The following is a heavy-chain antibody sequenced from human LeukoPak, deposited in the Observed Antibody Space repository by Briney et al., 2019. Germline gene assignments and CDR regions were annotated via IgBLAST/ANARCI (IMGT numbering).Heavy chain of an antibody. CDR3: ARIGPGDWCFDL. CDR2: VYNSGTT. D-gene: IGHD1-1*01. Sequence: SETLSLTCTVSGGSISYYYLHWIRQPPGKGLEWIGNVYNSGTTNYNPSLKSRGGISIDTSKNQFSLMLHSVTAADTAVYYCARIGPGDWCFDLWGRGTLVTVYS. J-gene: IGHJ2*01. CDR1: GGSISYYY. V-gene: IGHV4-59*01.